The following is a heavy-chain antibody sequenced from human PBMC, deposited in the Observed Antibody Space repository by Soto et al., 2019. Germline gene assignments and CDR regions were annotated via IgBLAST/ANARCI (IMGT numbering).Heavy chain of an antibody. J-gene: IGHJ4*02. CDR3: AKSPHYDSSGYLDY. Sequence: HPGGSLRLSCAASGFTFSSHGMHWVRQAPGKGLEWVAVISYDGSNKYYADSVKGRFTISRDNSKNTLYLQMNSLRAEDTAVYYCAKSPHYDSSGYLDYWGQGTLVTVSS. D-gene: IGHD3-22*01. CDR2: ISYDGSNK. V-gene: IGHV3-30*18. CDR1: GFTFSSHG.